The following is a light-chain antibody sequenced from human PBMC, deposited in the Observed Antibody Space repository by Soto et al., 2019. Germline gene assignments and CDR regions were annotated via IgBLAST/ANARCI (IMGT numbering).Light chain of an antibody. V-gene: IGKV1-39*01. Sequence: DIQMTQSPSSLSASVGDRVNITCRASQSISLYVSWYQQKAGQAPELLIYAASLLQGGVPPRFSGSGSGTDFTLTISGLQRADFATCFCQQSYTTPLTFGGGTKVEI. CDR2: AAS. J-gene: IGKJ4*01. CDR3: QQSYTTPLT. CDR1: QSISLY.